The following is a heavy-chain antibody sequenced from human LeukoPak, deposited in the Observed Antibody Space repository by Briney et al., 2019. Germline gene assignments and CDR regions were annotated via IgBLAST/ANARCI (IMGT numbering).Heavy chain of an antibody. CDR1: GGSISYYY. V-gene: IGHV4-59*08. D-gene: IGHD6-13*01. Sequence: PSETLSLTCTVSGGSISYYYWSWIRQPPGKGLEWIAYIHYSGSTSYNPSLKSRVTISVDTSKNQVSLKLNSVTAADTAVYYCARQRDRRQLVLWGQGTLVTVSS. J-gene: IGHJ4*02. CDR3: ARQRDRRQLVL. CDR2: IHYSGST.